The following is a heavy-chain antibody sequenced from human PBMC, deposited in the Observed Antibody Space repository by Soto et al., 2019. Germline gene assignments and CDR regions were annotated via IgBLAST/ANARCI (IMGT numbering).Heavy chain of an antibody. CDR3: ARGRDWNYVGSPKWFDS. V-gene: IGHV4-31*03. CDR1: GGSISSGSYY. Sequence: TLSLSCTDSGGSISSGSYYWSWIRQHPGKGLEWIGYIYYSGSTYYNPSLKSRVTISVDTSKNQFSLKLSSVTAADTAVYYCARGRDWNYVGSPKWFDSWGQGTLVTVSS. CDR2: IYYSGST. D-gene: IGHD1-7*01. J-gene: IGHJ5*01.